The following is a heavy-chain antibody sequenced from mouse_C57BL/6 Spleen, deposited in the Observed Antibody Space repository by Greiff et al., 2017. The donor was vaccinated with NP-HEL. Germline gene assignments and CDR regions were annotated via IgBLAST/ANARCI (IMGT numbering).Heavy chain of an antibody. CDR2: ISGGGGNT. CDR1: GFTFSSYT. CDR3: ARQQEDYAMDY. V-gene: IGHV5-9*01. Sequence: EVQRVESGGGLVKPGGSLKLSCAASGFTFSSYTMSWVRQTPEKRLEWVATISGGGGNTYYPDSVKGRFTISRDNAKNTLYLQMSSLRSEDTALYYCARQQEDYAMDYWGQGTSVTVSS. J-gene: IGHJ4*01.